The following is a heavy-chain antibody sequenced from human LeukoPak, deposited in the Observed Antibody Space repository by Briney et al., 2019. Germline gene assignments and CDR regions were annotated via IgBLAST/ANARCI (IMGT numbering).Heavy chain of an antibody. V-gene: IGHV4-34*01. CDR1: GGSFSGYY. Sequence: SETLSLTRAVYGGSFSGYYWGWIRQPPGKGLEGVGEINHSGSTNYNPSLKRRVTISVDTSKKQFSLKLSSVTAADTAVYYCARGRALYGVVVIRASYFDYWGQGTLVTVSS. D-gene: IGHD3-22*01. CDR3: ARGRALYGVVVIRASYFDY. CDR2: INHSGST. J-gene: IGHJ4*02.